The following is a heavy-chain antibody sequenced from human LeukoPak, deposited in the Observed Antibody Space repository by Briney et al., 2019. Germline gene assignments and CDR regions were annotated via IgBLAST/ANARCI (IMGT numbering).Heavy chain of an antibody. D-gene: IGHD3-10*01. Sequence: PGGSLRLSCAASAFTFSDYAMNWVRQAPRKGLEWVSYITTTGSTIYYADSVKGRFTISRDNAKNTLFLQMNSLRPEDTAVYYCARERISMIRGVVTTSYFDYWGQGTLVTVSS. V-gene: IGHV3-48*01. CDR1: AFTFSDYA. CDR3: ARERISMIRGVVTTSYFDY. J-gene: IGHJ4*02. CDR2: ITTTGSTI.